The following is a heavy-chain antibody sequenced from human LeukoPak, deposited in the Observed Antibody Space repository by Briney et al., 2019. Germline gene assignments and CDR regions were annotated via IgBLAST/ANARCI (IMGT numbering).Heavy chain of an antibody. CDR3: ARGFSSGWNGRVSFDP. CDR1: GGSVSSYY. D-gene: IGHD1-1*01. J-gene: IGHJ5*02. Sequence: SETLSLTCTVFGGSVSSYYWNWIRQPPGKGLEWIGFFYHSGGTHYNPSLKSRVTISLDTSKNQLSLNLNSVTAADTAVYYCARGFSSGWNGRVSFDPWGQGTPVTVSS. CDR2: FYHSGGT. V-gene: IGHV4-59*02.